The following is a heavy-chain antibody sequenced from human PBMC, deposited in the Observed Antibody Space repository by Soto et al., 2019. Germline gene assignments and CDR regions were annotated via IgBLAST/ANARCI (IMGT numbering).Heavy chain of an antibody. CDR1: GFTFSHYV. CDR2: IDNDGGRT. Sequence: GGSLRLSCAASGFTFSHYVMHWVRQVPGEGLVWVSRIDNDGGRTSYADPMKGRFTISRDHAQNTLYLQMHSLRAGAPAVSYCARDVQFQSYVYWGRGTLFTVAS. CDR3: ARDVQFQSYVY. J-gene: IGHJ4*02. D-gene: IGHD3-16*01. V-gene: IGHV3-74*01.